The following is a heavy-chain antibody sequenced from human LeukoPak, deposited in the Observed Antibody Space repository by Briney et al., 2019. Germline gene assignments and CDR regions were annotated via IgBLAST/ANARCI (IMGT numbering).Heavy chain of an antibody. CDR1: GFTFRSYA. J-gene: IGHJ4*02. V-gene: IGHV3-30*04. CDR2: ISYDGSNK. Sequence: PGRSLRLSCAASGFTFRSYAMHWVRQAPGKGLEWVAVISYDGSNKYYADSVKGRFTISRDKSKNTLYLQMNSLSAEDTAVYYCARDRGGCSSTSCYRKYYFDYWGQGTLVTVSS. D-gene: IGHD2-2*01. CDR3: ARDRGGCSSTSCYRKYYFDY.